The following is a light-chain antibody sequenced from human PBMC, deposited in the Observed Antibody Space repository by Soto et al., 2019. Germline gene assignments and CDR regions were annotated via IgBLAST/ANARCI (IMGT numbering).Light chain of an antibody. V-gene: IGLV2-14*01. Sequence: QSALTQPASVSGSPGQSITISCTGSSSDVGGYNFVSWYQQHPGKAPKLMIYDVSNRPSGISNRFSGSKSGNTASLTISGLQAEYEAAYYCSSYTTNTTLVFGAGTKVTVL. CDR1: SSDVGGYNF. CDR3: SSYTTNTTLV. CDR2: DVS. J-gene: IGLJ2*01.